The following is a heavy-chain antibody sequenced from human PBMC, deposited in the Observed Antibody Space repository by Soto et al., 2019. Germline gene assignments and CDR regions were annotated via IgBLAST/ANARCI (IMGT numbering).Heavy chain of an antibody. CDR2: INAGNGNT. CDR1: GYTFTSYA. CDR3: ARVRNAVAARPSYDYYGMDV. V-gene: IGHV1-3*01. J-gene: IGHJ6*02. D-gene: IGHD6-6*01. Sequence: QVQLVQSGAEVKKPGASVKVSCKASGYTFTSYAMHWVRQAPGQRLEWMGWINAGNGNTKYSQKFQGRVTITRDTYASTAYMELSSMRSEVTAVYYCARVRNAVAARPSYDYYGMDVWGQGTTVTVSS.